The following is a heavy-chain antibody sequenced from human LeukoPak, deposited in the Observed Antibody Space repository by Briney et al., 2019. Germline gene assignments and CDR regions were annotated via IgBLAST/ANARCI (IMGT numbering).Heavy chain of an antibody. CDR2: INHSGST. J-gene: IGHJ4*02. Sequence: SETLSLTCAVYGGSFSGYYWSWIRQPPGKGLEWIGEINHSGSTNYNPSLKSRVTISVDTSKNQFSLKLSSVTAADTAVYYCARGVQWLVRVVAPYFDYWGQGTLVTVSS. V-gene: IGHV4-34*01. CDR1: GGSFSGYY. D-gene: IGHD6-19*01. CDR3: ARGVQWLVRVVAPYFDY.